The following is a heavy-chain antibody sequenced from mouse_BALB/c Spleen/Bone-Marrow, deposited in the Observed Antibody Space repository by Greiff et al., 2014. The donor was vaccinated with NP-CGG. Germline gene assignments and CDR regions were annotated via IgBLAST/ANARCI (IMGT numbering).Heavy chain of an antibody. CDR3: AREGWLLRFDY. CDR2: INPYNDGT. CDR1: GYTFTAYV. J-gene: IGHJ2*01. D-gene: IGHD2-3*01. V-gene: IGHV1-14*01. Sequence: EVQLQQSGPELVKPGASVKMSWKASGYTFTAYVMHWVKQKPGQGLEWIGYINPYNDGTNYIEKFKGKATLTSDIPSSTAYMELSSLTSEDSAVYYCAREGWLLRFDYWGQGTTLTVSS.